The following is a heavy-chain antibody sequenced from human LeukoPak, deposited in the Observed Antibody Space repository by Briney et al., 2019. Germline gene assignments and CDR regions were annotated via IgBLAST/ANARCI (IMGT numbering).Heavy chain of an antibody. Sequence: PGGSLRLSCAASGLAVSSYCMTWVRQAPGKGLEWVANIKQDGSDKYYVDSVKGRFTISSDSAKNSLFLQMNSLRAEDTAVYYCARVSALFGLPVHFDCWGQRTLVTVSS. CDR3: ARVSALFGLPVHFDC. V-gene: IGHV3-7*01. CDR2: IKQDGSDK. CDR1: GLAVSSYC. J-gene: IGHJ4*02. D-gene: IGHD3-10*02.